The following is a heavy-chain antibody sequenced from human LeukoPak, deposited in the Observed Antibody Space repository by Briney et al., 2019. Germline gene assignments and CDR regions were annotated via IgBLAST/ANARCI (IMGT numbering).Heavy chain of an antibody. CDR2: IRYDGSNK. Sequence: PGGSLRLSCAASGFTFSSYSMNWVRQAPGKGLEWVAFIRYDGSNKYYADSVKGRFTISRDNSKNTLYLQMNSLRAEDTAVYYCAKVLVVPAAIPGGPDYYYYYMDVWGKGTTVTVSS. V-gene: IGHV3-30*02. J-gene: IGHJ6*03. CDR1: GFTFSSYS. D-gene: IGHD2-2*02. CDR3: AKVLVVPAAIPGGPDYYYYYMDV.